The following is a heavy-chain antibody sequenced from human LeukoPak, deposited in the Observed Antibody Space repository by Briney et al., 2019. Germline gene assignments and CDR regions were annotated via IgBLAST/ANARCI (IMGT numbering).Heavy chain of an antibody. CDR3: ARDEAVALFDY. CDR2: ISSSSSTI. Sequence: GGSLRLSCAASGFTFSSYSMTWVRQAPGKGLEWVSYISSSSSTIYYADSVKGRFTISRDNAKNSLYLQMNSLRAEDTAMYYCARDEAVALFDYWGQGTLVTVSS. J-gene: IGHJ4*02. V-gene: IGHV3-48*01. D-gene: IGHD6-19*01. CDR1: GFTFSSYS.